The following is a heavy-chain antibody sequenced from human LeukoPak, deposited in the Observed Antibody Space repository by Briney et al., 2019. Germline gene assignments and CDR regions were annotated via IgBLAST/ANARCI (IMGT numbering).Heavy chain of an antibody. J-gene: IGHJ3*02. Sequence: ASETLSLTCTVSGGSISSYYWSWIRQPPGKGLEWIGYIYYSGSTNYNPSLKSRVTISVDTSKNQFSLKLSSVTAADTAVYYCAGAYCGGDCYSGRAFDIWGQGTVVTVSS. CDR3: AGAYCGGDCYSGRAFDI. D-gene: IGHD2-21*02. V-gene: IGHV4-59*12. CDR1: GGSISSYY. CDR2: IYYSGST.